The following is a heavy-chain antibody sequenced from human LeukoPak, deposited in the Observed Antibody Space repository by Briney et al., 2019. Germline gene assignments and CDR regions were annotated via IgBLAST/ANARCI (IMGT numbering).Heavy chain of an antibody. CDR1: GGSISSSSYY. CDR3: ARHGRLIVAVPAAMYYFDY. J-gene: IGHJ4*02. D-gene: IGHD2-2*01. CDR2: IYYSGST. V-gene: IGHV4-39*01. Sequence: SETLSLTCIVSGGSISSSSYYWGWIRQPPGKGLEWIGSIYYSGSTYYNPSLKSRVTISVDTSKNQFSLKLSSVTAADTAVYYCARHGRLIVAVPAAMYYFDYWGQGTLVTVSS.